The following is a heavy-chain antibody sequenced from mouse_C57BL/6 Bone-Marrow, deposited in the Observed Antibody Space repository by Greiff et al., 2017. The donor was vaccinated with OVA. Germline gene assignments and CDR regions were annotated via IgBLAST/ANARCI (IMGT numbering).Heavy chain of an antibody. CDR2: IDPSDSYT. D-gene: IGHD2-5*01. CDR1: GYTFTSYW. CDR3: ASYSNYVDY. J-gene: IGHJ2*01. V-gene: IGHV1-69*01. Sequence: QVQLQQPGAELVMPGASVKLSCKASGYTFTSYWMHWVKQRPGQGLEWIGEIDPSDSYTNYNQKFKGKSTLTVDKSSNTAYLQLSSLTSEDTAVYYCASYSNYVDYWGQGTTLTVSS.